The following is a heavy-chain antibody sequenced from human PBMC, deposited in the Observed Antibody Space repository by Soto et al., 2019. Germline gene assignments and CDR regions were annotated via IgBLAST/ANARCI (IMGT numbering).Heavy chain of an antibody. CDR2: IYYSGST. Sequence: SETLCLTCTVSGGSVSSGSYYWSWLRQPPGKGLEWVGYIYYSGSTNYNPSLKSRVTISVDTSKNQFSLKLSSVTAADTAVYYCARVIRPAALVSWFDPWGHGTLVNVSS. CDR3: ARVIRPAALVSWFDP. CDR1: GGSVSSGSYY. J-gene: IGHJ5*02. D-gene: IGHD2-2*01. V-gene: IGHV4-61*01.